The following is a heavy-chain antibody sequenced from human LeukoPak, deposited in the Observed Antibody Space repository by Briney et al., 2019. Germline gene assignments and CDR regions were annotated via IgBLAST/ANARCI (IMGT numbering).Heavy chain of an antibody. CDR2: ISFDGSKR. V-gene: IGHV3-30*18. Sequence: PGRSLRLSCAASGFPFSDYGMYWVRQAPGKGLEWVAFISFDGSKRYFTDSVKGRFTISRDNSENTLFLQLDSLRTEDTAVYYCAKGLRWFGNFYFNYFDHWGQGTLVTVSS. CDR3: AKGLRWFGNFYFNYFDH. D-gene: IGHD3-10*01. J-gene: IGHJ4*02. CDR1: GFPFSDYG.